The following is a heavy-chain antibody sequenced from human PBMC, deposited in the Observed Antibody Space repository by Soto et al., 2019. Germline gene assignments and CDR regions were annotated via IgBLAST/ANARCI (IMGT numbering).Heavy chain of an antibody. CDR3: VRDVSSSIDC. CDR2: INAGNGDT. V-gene: IGHV1-3*01. J-gene: IGHJ4*02. D-gene: IGHD6-6*01. Sequence: QVQLVQSGAEVKEPGASVKVSCKASGYTFTAYALHWVRQAPGHRLEWMGWINAGNGDTKYSQKFQDRVTITRDTSASIVYMEMSRLRSEDTTVYYCVRDVSSSIDCWGQGPLVTVSS. CDR1: GYTFTAYA.